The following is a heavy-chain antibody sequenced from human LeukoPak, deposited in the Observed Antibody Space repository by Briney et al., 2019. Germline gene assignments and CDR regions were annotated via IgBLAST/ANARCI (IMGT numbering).Heavy chain of an antibody. D-gene: IGHD1-26*01. CDR3: ARDVSKWEPPENFDY. CDR1: GFTFSTYG. J-gene: IGHJ4*02. V-gene: IGHV3-33*01. Sequence: GGSLRLSCEASGFTFSTYGMHWVRQAPGKGLEWVAVIWYDGSNKNYADSVKGRFTISRDNSKNTLYLQMNSLRAEDTAVYYCARDVSKWEPPENFDYWGQGTLVTVSS. CDR2: IWYDGSNK.